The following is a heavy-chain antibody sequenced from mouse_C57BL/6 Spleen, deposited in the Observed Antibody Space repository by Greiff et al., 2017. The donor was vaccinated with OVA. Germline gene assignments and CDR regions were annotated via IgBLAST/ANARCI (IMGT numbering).Heavy chain of an antibody. J-gene: IGHJ4*01. D-gene: IGHD1-1*02. CDR3: TRREGSHYAMDY. Sequence: VQLQESGAELVRPGASVTLSCKASGYTFTDYEMHWVKQTPVHGLEWIGAIDPETGGPAYNQKFKGKAILTADKSSSTAYMELRSLTSEDSAVYYCTRREGSHYAMDYWGQGTSVTVAS. V-gene: IGHV1-15*01. CDR2: IDPETGGP. CDR1: GYTFTDYE.